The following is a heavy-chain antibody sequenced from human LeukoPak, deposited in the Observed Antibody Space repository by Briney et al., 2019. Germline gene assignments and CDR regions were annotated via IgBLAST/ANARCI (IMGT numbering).Heavy chain of an antibody. CDR3: AREEAIVTFGIGRSAHNWFDP. D-gene: IGHD2-15*01. J-gene: IGHJ5*02. CDR2: ISDSGST. V-gene: IGHV4-30-4*01. Sequence: SETLSLTCTVSGGSISSSDYYWSWIRQPPGKGLEWIGYISDSGSTRYNPSLKSRVIISVDTSKNHFSLKLTSVTAADTAIYYCAREEAIVTFGIGRSAHNWFDPWGQGTLVTVSS. CDR1: GGSISSSDYY.